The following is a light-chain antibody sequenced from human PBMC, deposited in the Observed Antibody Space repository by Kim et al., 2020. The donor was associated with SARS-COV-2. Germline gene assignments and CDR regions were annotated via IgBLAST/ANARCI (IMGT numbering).Light chain of an antibody. J-gene: IGKJ3*01. Sequence: LSPGERATLSCRASQSVSSSLAWYQQKPGQAHRLLIYDASNRATGIPARFSGSGSGTDFTLTISSLEPEDFAVYYCQQRSNWPLTFGPGTKVDIK. CDR3: QQRSNWPLT. V-gene: IGKV3-11*01. CDR1: QSVSSS. CDR2: DAS.